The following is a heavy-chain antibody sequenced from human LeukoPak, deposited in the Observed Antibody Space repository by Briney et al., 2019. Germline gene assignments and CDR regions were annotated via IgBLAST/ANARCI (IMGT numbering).Heavy chain of an antibody. CDR3: ARDGYSSGPGDWYFDL. CDR2: ISYDGSNK. Sequence: GGSLRLSCAASGFSFSGYAMHWVRQAPGKGLEWVAVISYDGSNKYYADSVKGRFTISRDNSKNTVSLQMNSLRTEDTAVYYCARDGYSSGPGDWYFDLWGRGTLVTVSS. CDR1: GFSFSGYA. J-gene: IGHJ2*01. D-gene: IGHD6-19*01. V-gene: IGHV3-30-3*01.